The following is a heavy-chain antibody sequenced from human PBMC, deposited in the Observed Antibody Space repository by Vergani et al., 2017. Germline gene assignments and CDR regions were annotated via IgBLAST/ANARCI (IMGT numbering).Heavy chain of an antibody. D-gene: IGHD3-22*01. CDR1: GGTFSNYA. CDR2: IILIFGTA. J-gene: IGHJ3*02. CDR3: AREVIRERVVITHEAFDI. V-gene: IGHV1-69*13. Sequence: QVQLVQSGAEVKKPGSPVKVTCKASGGTFSNYAINWVRQAPGQGLEWMGRIILIFGTANYAQKFQGRVTITADESTSTAYMELSSLRSEDTAVYYCAREVIRERVVITHEAFDIWGQGTVVTVSS.